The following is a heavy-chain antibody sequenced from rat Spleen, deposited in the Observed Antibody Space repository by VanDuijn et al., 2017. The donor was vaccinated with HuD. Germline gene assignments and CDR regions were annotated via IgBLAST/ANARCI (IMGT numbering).Heavy chain of an antibody. Sequence: QVQLKETGPDLVQLTQTLSITCTVSGFSLGTYNVHWVRQPPGKGLDWMGVICGDGSSNYNSALKSRLSISRDTSKSQVYLKMNSLQTDDTAIYFCARSYGGYTQHWFAYWGQGTLVTVSS. D-gene: IGHD1-11*01. CDR2: ICGDGSS. J-gene: IGHJ3*01. CDR1: GFSLGTYN. CDR3: ARSYGGYTQHWFAY. V-gene: IGHV2-1*01.